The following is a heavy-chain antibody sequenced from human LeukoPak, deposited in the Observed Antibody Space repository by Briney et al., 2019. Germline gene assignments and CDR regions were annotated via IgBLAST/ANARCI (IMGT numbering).Heavy chain of an antibody. Sequence: SQTLSLTCTVSGGSISSYYWSWIRQPPGKELEWIGYIYYSGSTNYNPSLKSRVTISVDTSKNQFSLRLSSVTAADTAVYYCARGRRDGYVYWGQGTLVTVSS. J-gene: IGHJ4*02. CDR1: GGSISSYY. CDR2: IYYSGST. CDR3: ARGRRDGYVY. V-gene: IGHV4-59*01. D-gene: IGHD5-24*01.